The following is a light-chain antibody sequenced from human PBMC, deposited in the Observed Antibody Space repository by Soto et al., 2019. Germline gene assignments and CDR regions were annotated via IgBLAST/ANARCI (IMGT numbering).Light chain of an antibody. Sequence: QSVLTQPPSASGTPGQRVTISCSGSTSNLGSNTVSWFQHLPGTAPKLLIYNDDQWPSGVPDRFSGSRSGTSASLAISGLQSQDEADYYCAAWDDSLTGPVFGGGTKVTVL. J-gene: IGLJ2*01. CDR3: AAWDDSLTGPV. CDR2: NDD. V-gene: IGLV1-44*01. CDR1: TSNLGSNT.